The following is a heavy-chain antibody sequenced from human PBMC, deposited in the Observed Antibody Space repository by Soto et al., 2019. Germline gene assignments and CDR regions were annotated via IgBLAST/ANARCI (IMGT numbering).Heavy chain of an antibody. D-gene: IGHD3-9*01. CDR2: MNPNSGNT. CDR1: GYTFTSYD. V-gene: IGHV1-8*01. Sequence: GASVKVSCKASGYTFTSYDINWVRQATGQGLEWMGWMNPNSGNTGYAQKFQGRVTMTRNTSISTAYMELSSLRSEDTAVYYCARPNSSVXRYFDWLPNYYYYGMDVWGQGTTVTVSS. CDR3: ARPNSSVXRYFDWLPNYYYYGMDV. J-gene: IGHJ6*02.